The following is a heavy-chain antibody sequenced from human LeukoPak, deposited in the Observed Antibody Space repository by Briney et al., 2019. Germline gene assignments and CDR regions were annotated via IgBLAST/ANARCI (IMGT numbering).Heavy chain of an antibody. D-gene: IGHD3-22*01. J-gene: IGHJ4*02. CDR2: ISSSSSYI. CDR1: GFTFSSYS. Sequence: GGSLRLSCAASGFTFSSYSMNWVRQAPGKGLEWVSSISSSSSYIYYADSVKGRFTISRDNAKNSLYLQMNSLRAEDTAVYYCAKDRDRYYYDSSGYPVHWGQGTLVTVSS. CDR3: AKDRDRYYYDSSGYPVH. V-gene: IGHV3-21*01.